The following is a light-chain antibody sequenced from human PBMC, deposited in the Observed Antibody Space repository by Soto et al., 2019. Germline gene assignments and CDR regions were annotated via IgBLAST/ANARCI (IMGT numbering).Light chain of an antibody. CDR2: EVS. J-gene: IGLJ1*01. Sequence: QSALTQPPSASGSPGQSVTISCTGTSSDVGGCKFVSWYQQYPGKAPKLIIYEVSKRPSGVPDRFSGFESGNTASLTVSGLQAEDEADYYCSSCAGSNNPDVVGTGTKVTVL. CDR1: SSDVGGCKF. V-gene: IGLV2-8*01. CDR3: SSCAGSNNPDV.